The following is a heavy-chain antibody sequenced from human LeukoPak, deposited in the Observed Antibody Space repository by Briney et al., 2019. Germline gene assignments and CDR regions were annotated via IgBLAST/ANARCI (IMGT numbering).Heavy chain of an antibody. J-gene: IGHJ4*02. Sequence: TSETLSLTCAVSGYSISSGYYWGWIRQPTGKGLEWIGSLYHSGSTYYNPSLKGRVTISVDTSKNQFSLKVSSVTAADTAVYYCARHGSSGWRRDFDYWGQGTLVTVSS. CDR2: LYHSGST. CDR3: ARHGSSGWRRDFDY. V-gene: IGHV4-38-2*01. D-gene: IGHD6-19*01. CDR1: GYSISSGYY.